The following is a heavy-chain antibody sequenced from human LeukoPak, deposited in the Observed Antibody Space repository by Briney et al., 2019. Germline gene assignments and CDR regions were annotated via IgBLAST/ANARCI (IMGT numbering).Heavy chain of an antibody. J-gene: IGHJ5*02. CDR2: IIPIFGTA. V-gene: IGHV1-69*13. D-gene: IGHD4-17*01. CDR3: AKGGYGDYYVNWFDP. CDR1: GGTFSSYA. Sequence: ASVKVSCKASGGTFSSYAISWVRQAPGQGLEWMGGIIPIFGTANYAQKFQGRVTITADESTSTAYMELSSLRSEDTAVYYCAKGGYGDYYVNWFDPWGQGTLVTVSS.